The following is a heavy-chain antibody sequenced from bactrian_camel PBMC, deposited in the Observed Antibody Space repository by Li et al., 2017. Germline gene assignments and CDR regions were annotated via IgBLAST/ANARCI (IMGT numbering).Heavy chain of an antibody. J-gene: IGHJ4*01. CDR2: IDSDGAT. CDR3: AADYPDSRGAGATLDISMWDY. V-gene: IGHV3S57*01. D-gene: IGHD1*01. CDR1: GFTSSSYA. Sequence: HVQLVESGGGSVQAGGSLRLSCPLSGFTSSSYAVGWFRRSLENERAGKEREGVAAIDSDGATNYAASVKGRFTISLDNAKKILYLQMNSLKPEGTAVYYCAADYPDSRGAGATLDISMWDYWGLGTQVTVS.